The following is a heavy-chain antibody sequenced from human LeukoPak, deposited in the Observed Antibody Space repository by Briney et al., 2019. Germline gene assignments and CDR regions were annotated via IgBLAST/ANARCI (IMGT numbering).Heavy chain of an antibody. D-gene: IGHD3-22*01. J-gene: IGHJ6*02. CDR1: GASVSSYY. Sequence: SETLSLTCTVSGASVSSYYWSWIRQPPGKGLEWIGRIYTSGSTNYNPSLKSRVTMSVDTSKNQFSLKLSSVTAADTAVYYCARDGEDYYDSSGLVDYYGMDVWGQGTTVTVSS. V-gene: IGHV4-4*07. CDR2: IYTSGST. CDR3: ARDGEDYYDSSGLVDYYGMDV.